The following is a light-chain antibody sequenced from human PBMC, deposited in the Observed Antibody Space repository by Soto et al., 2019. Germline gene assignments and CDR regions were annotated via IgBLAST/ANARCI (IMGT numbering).Light chain of an antibody. Sequence: DIQMTQSPSSLSASVGDRVTITCQASQDISNYLNWYQQKPGKAPKLLIYDASNLETGVPSRFSGSASGTDFTITISSPQPEDIATYYCQQYDNLTFGGGTKVEIK. V-gene: IGKV1-33*01. CDR2: DAS. CDR3: QQYDNLT. J-gene: IGKJ4*01. CDR1: QDISNY.